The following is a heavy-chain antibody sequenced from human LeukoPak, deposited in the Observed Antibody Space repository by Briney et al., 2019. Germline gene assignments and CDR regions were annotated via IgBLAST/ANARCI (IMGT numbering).Heavy chain of an antibody. CDR2: IYPGDSDT. D-gene: IGHD3-10*01. V-gene: IGHV5-51*01. J-gene: IGHJ6*02. CDR3: ARQVLLWFGEAFYYAMDV. Sequence: GESLKISCKGSGYSFTSYWIGWVRQMPGKGLEWMGIIYPGDSDTRYSPSFQGQVTISADKSISTAYLQWSSLKASDTAMYYCARQVLLWFGEAFYYAMDVWGQGTTVTVSS. CDR1: GYSFTSYW.